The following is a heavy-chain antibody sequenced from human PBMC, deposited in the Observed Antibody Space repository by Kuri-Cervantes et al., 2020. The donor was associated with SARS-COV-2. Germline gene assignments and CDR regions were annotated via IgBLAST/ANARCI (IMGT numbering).Heavy chain of an antibody. CDR2: IIPIFGTA. CDR1: GGTFSSYA. D-gene: IGHD3-10*01. J-gene: IGHJ6*02. Sequence: SVKVSCKASGGTFSSYAISWVRQAPGQGLEWMGGIIPIFGTANYAQKFQGRVTITADKSTSTAYMELSSLRSEDTAVYFCAKALTTKNYFGSRSYYNAYQPSAFYFGLDVWAKGRQSPSP. V-gene: IGHV1-69*06. CDR3: AKALTTKNYFGSRSYYNAYQPSAFYFGLDV.